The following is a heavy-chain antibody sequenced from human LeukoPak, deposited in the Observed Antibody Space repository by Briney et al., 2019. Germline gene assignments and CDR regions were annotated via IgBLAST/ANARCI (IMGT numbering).Heavy chain of an antibody. D-gene: IGHD3-22*01. CDR2: ISSKGGRT. V-gene: IGHV3-64D*06. CDR3: VKDKYYDNSAYRSGAIDI. J-gene: IGHJ3*02. CDR1: GLTFRTYA. Sequence: PGGSLRLSCSASGLTFRTYAMHWVRQAPGKGLECVSTISSKGGRTYYADSVKGRFTISRDYSKNTLYLQMSILRDDDTSVYYCVKDKYYDNSAYRSGAIDIWGQGTMVTVSS.